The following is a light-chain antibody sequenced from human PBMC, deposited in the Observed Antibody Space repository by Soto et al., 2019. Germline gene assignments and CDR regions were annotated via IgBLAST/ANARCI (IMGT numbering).Light chain of an antibody. CDR2: DVS. V-gene: IGKV3-20*01. J-gene: IGKJ1*01. Sequence: EIVLTQSPGTLSLSPGERATLSCRASQSVPKNYLAWYQQKSGQAPRLLIYDVSIRATVIPDRFSGGGSGTDFTLTISRLQPEDFAVYYCHQYANYPQTFGQGTKVEIK. CDR3: HQYANYPQT. CDR1: QSVPKNY.